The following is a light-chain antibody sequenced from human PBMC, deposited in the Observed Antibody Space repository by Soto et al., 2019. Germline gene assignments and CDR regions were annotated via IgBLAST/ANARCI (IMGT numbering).Light chain of an antibody. CDR1: SSDVGGYNY. CDR2: DVS. J-gene: IGLJ3*02. Sequence: QSVLTQPASVSGSPGQSITISCTGTSSDVGGYNYLSWYQQHPDRPLKLIIYDVSSRPSGVSNRFSGSKSGNTASLTISGSQAEFVADYYCRSSTTSSSTPVVFGGGTNLTVL. CDR3: RSSTTSSSTPVV. V-gene: IGLV2-14*01.